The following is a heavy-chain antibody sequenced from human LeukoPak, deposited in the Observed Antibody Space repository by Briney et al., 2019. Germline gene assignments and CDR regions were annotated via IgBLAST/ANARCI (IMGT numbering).Heavy chain of an antibody. CDR1: GFTFSTSA. V-gene: IGHV3-33*08. Sequence: GSLRLSCAASGFTFSTSAMHWVRQAPGKGLEWVAVIWYDGSNKHYAESVKGRFSISRDNSKSTLYLQMNSLRAEDTAVYYCARARGVSTGYRPIDYWGQGTLVTVSS. CDR3: ARARGVSTGYRPIDY. D-gene: IGHD3-22*01. CDR2: IWYDGSNK. J-gene: IGHJ4*02.